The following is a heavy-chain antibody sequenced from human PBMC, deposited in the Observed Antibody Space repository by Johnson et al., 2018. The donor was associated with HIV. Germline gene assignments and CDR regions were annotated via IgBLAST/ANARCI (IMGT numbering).Heavy chain of an antibody. CDR2: IMGQGSEK. J-gene: IGHJ3*02. D-gene: IGHD2-2*01. CDR1: GFSSGTYW. Sequence: VQLVESGGGVVQPGRSLRLSCAASGFSSGTYWMAWVRQAPGKGLEWVASIMGQGSEKYYVDSVKGRFTISRDIPRNSVYLQMNGLRVDDTAVYYCAEYQGLDAFDIWGQGTMVTVSS. V-gene: IGHV3-7*01. CDR3: AEYQGLDAFDI.